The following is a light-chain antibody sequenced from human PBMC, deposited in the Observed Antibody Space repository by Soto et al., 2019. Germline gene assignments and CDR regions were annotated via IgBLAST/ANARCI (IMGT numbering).Light chain of an antibody. CDR1: QSISRW. J-gene: IGKJ1*01. CDR2: KAS. CDR3: QLYNRSSPTWT. Sequence: DIQMTQSPSTLSASVGDRVTINCRASQSISRWLAWYQQKPGKAPKLLIYKASSLESGVPSRFSGSGSGAEVTLPISSLQPDDIATYYCQLYNRSSPTWTFGQGTKVEIK. V-gene: IGKV1-5*03.